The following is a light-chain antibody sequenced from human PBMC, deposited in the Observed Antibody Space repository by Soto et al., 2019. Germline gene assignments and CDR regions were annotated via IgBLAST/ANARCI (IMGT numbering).Light chain of an antibody. J-gene: IGKJ5*01. CDR2: DAS. CDR3: QQYEDIPPT. V-gene: IGKV1-33*01. CDR1: QDITNY. Sequence: DIQMTQSPSSLTASVGDSVTITCQASQDITNYLNWYQHKPGKAPKLLIYDASNLEPGVPSRFSGRGSGRDFTCTISSLQPEDTATYYCQQYEDIPPTFGQGTRLDIK.